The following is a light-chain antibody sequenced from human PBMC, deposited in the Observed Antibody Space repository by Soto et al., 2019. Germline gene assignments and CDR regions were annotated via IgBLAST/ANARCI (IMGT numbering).Light chain of an antibody. CDR3: QQYNSYPHT. CDR2: KAS. J-gene: IGKJ2*01. Sequence: DIQLTQSPSTLSPSVGDRVTITCRASQSISSWLAWYQQKPGKAPKLLIYKASSLQSGVPSRFSGSGSGTEFTLTISSLQHDYFATYYYQQYNSYPHTFGQGTKLEIK. CDR1: QSISSW. V-gene: IGKV1-5*03.